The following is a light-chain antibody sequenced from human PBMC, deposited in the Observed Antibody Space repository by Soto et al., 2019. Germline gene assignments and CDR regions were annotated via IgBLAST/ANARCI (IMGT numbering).Light chain of an antibody. CDR1: QTISSW. J-gene: IGKJ4*01. CDR3: QQYNSYPLT. CDR2: DAS. Sequence: DIQMTQSPSTLSGSVGDRVTITGRASQTISSWLAWYQQKPGKAPKLLIYDASSLESGVPSRFSGSGSGTEFTLTISSLQPDDFATYYCQQYNSYPLTFGGGTKVDIK. V-gene: IGKV1-5*01.